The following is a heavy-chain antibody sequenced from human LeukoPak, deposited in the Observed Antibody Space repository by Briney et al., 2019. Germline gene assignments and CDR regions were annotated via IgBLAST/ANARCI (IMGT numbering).Heavy chain of an antibody. V-gene: IGHV3-23*01. CDR2: ISGSGGST. D-gene: IGHD3-10*01. Sequence: GGSLRLSCAASGFTFSSYAMSWLRQAPGNGLEWVSAISGSGGSTYYADSVKGRFTISRDNSKHTLYLQMNSLRAEDTAVYYCADITMVQGYWGQGTLVTVSS. J-gene: IGHJ4*02. CDR1: GFTFSSYA. CDR3: ADITMVQGY.